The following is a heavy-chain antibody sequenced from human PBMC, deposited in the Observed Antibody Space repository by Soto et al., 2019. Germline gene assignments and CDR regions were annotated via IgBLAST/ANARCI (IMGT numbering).Heavy chain of an antibody. J-gene: IGHJ4*02. Sequence: ASVKVSCKASGYTLTDYYIHWVRQAPGQGLEWMGWVNPNSGRTNYAQKFQGRVTMTRDTSISTAYMELSSLRSDDTAVYYCAREGDSSGWSSHWGQGSLVTVSS. D-gene: IGHD6-19*01. V-gene: IGHV1-2*02. CDR2: VNPNSGRT. CDR3: AREGDSSGWSSH. CDR1: GYTLTDYY.